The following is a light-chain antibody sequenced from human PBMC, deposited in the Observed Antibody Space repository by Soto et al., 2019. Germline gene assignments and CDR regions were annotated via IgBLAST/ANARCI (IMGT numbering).Light chain of an antibody. V-gene: IGKV3-11*01. CDR3: QQRSNWPPSIT. CDR1: QSVSSY. J-gene: IGKJ5*01. CDR2: DAS. Sequence: EIVLSQSPATLSLSPGERATLSCRASQSVSSYLAWYQQKSGQAPRLLIYDASNRATGIPARFSGSGSGTDFTLTISSLEPEDFAVYYCQQRSNWPPSITFGQGTRLEIK.